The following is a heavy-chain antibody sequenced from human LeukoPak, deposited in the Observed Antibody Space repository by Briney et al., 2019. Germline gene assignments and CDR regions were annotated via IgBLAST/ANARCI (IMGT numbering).Heavy chain of an antibody. CDR2: IYYSGST. D-gene: IGHD6-13*01. CDR3: ARGEWGYSSSWAPFDY. J-gene: IGHJ4*02. V-gene: IGHV4-59*01. Sequence: SETLSFTCTVSGGSISSYYWSWIRQPPGKGLEWIGYIYYSGSTNYNPSLKSRVTISVDTSKNQFSLKLSSVTAADTAVYYCARGEWGYSSSWAPFDYWGQGTLVTVSS. CDR1: GGSISSYY.